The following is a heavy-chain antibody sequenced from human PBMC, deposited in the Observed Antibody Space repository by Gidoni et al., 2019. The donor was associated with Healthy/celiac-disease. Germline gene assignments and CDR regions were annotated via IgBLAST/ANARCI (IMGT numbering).Heavy chain of an antibody. CDR1: GGSISSGSYY. D-gene: IGHD3-10*01. V-gene: IGHV4-61*02. CDR3: ARDDYHYYGSGSKRNDNWFDP. Sequence: QVQLQESGPGLVKPSQTLSLTCTVSGGSISSGSYYWSWIRQPAGKGLEWIGRIYTSGSTNYNPSLKSRVTISVDTSKNQFSLKLSSVTAADTAVYYCARDDYHYYGSGSKRNDNWFDPWGQGTLVTVSS. J-gene: IGHJ5*02. CDR2: IYTSGST.